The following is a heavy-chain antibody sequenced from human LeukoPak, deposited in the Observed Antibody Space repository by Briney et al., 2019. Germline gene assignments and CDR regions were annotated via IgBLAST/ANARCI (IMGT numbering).Heavy chain of an antibody. CDR3: ARDDIVVVTGRPRRWFDP. J-gene: IGHJ5*02. Sequence: GASVTVSFTASGYTFTIYGISWVRQAPGQGLEWMGWISAYNGNTNCAQKLQGSVTMTTDTSTSTAYMELRSLRSDDTAVYYCARDDIVVVTGRPRRWFDPWGEGTLVTVSS. V-gene: IGHV1-18*01. CDR1: GYTFTIYG. D-gene: IGHD2-21*02. CDR2: ISAYNGNT.